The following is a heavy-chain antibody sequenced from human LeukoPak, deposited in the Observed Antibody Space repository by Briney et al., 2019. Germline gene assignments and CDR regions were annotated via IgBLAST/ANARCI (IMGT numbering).Heavy chain of an antibody. Sequence: ASVKVSCKASGGTFSSYAISWVRQAPGQGLEWMGRITPILGIANYAQKFQGRVTITADKSTSTASMELSSLRSEDTAVYYCARSRGGNPKYYFDYWGQGTLVTVSS. CDR2: ITPILGIA. CDR3: ARSRGGNPKYYFDY. D-gene: IGHD4-23*01. J-gene: IGHJ4*02. V-gene: IGHV1-69*04. CDR1: GGTFSSYA.